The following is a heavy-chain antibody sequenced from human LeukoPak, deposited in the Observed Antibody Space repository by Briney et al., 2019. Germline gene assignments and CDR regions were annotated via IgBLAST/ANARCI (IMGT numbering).Heavy chain of an antibody. CDR3: ARRRERRRTDRFDYFDY. J-gene: IGHJ4*02. D-gene: IGHD1-26*01. CDR2: IYYSGST. CDR1: GGSISSSSYY. V-gene: IGHV4-39*01. Sequence: PSETLSLTCTVSGGSISSSSYYWGWIRQPPGKGLEWIGSIYYSGSTYYNPSLKSRVTISVDTSKNQFSLKLSSVTAADTAVYYCARRRERRRTDRFDYFDYWGQGALVAVS.